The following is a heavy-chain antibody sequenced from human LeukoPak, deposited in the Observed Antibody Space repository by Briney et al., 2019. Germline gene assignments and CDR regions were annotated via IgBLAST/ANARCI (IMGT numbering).Heavy chain of an antibody. J-gene: IGHJ4*02. CDR2: ISSSSSYI. Sequence: PGGSLRLSCAASGFTFSSYSMNWVRQAPGKGLEWVSSISSSSSYIYYADSAKGRFTISRDNAKNSLYLQMNSLRAEDTAVYYCARDDCSGGSCYTYFDYWGQGTLVTVSS. CDR3: ARDDCSGGSCYTYFDY. CDR1: GFTFSSYS. D-gene: IGHD2-15*01. V-gene: IGHV3-21*01.